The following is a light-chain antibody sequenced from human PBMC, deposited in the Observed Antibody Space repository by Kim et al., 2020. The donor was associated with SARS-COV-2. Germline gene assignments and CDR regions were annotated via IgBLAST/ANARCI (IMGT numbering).Light chain of an antibody. V-gene: IGKV2-24*01. CDR3: TQATQFPIT. CDR1: QSLVHSDGDTY. J-gene: IGKJ5*01. Sequence: DIVMTQTPLSSAVTLGQPASISCRSSQSLVHSDGDTYLSWLHQRPGQPPRPLIYKISNRFSGVPDRFSGSGAGTDFTLKISRVEAEDVGVYYCTQATQFPITFGQGTRLEIK. CDR2: KIS.